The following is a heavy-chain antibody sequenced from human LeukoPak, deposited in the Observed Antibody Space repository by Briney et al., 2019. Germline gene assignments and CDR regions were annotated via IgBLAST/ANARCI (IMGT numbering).Heavy chain of an antibody. D-gene: IGHD6-6*01. J-gene: IGHJ6*02. CDR2: INHSGST. Sequence: SETLSLTCAVYGGSFSGYYWSWIRQPPGKGLEWIGEINHSGSTNCNPSLKSRVTISVDTSKNQFSLKLSSVTAADTAVYYCARGRIMRRWDYSSSSRGYYYYGMDVWGQGTTVTVSS. V-gene: IGHV4-34*01. CDR1: GGSFSGYY. CDR3: ARGRIMRRWDYSSSSRGYYYYGMDV.